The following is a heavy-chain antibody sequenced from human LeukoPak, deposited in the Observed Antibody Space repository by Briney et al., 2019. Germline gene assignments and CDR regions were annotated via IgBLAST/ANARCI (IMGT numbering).Heavy chain of an antibody. CDR3: AREVSVGATRTLDL. CDR1: GGSISNYY. V-gene: IGHV4-4*07. CDR2: INTSGST. J-gene: IGHJ5*02. D-gene: IGHD1-26*01. Sequence: SETLSLTCTVSGGSISNYYWSWIRQPAGKGLEWIGRINTSGSTNYNPFLKSRVTMSVDTSKNQFSLKLSHLTDADTGVYYCAREVSVGATRTLDLWGQGPLVTVSS.